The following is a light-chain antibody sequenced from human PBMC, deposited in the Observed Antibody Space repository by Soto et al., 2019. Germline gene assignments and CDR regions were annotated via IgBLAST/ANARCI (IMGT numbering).Light chain of an antibody. V-gene: IGKV2D-29*02. Sequence: DVVLTQTPLSLSVAPGQPASISCKSSQSLLHSTGETFLFWYLQKPGQSPQLLIYEVSTRVHGVPERFSGSGSGTDFTLEISRVETDDVGIYYCMQSTQLPPTFGQGTRLGIE. J-gene: IGKJ5*01. CDR2: EVS. CDR1: QSLLHSTGETF. CDR3: MQSTQLPPT.